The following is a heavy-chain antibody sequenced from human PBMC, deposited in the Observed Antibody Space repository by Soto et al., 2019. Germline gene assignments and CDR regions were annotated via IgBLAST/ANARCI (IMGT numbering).Heavy chain of an antibody. CDR1: GYTFTSYG. D-gene: IGHD3-22*01. J-gene: IGHJ4*02. CDR3: ARGVGYYYDSSGSQPCDY. CDR2: ISAYSGNT. V-gene: IGHV1-18*01. Sequence: ASVKVSCKXSGYTFTSYGISWVRQAPGQGLEWMGWISAYSGNTNYAQKLQGRVTMTTDTSTSTAYMELRSLRSDDTAVYYCARGVGYYYDSSGSQPCDYWGQGTLVTVSS.